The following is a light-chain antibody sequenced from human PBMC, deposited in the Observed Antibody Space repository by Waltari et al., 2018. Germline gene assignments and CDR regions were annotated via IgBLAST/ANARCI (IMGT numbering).Light chain of an antibody. CDR1: SSDVGGYKF. J-gene: IGLJ3*02. V-gene: IGLV2-14*01. Sequence: QSALTQPASVSGSPGQSITISCTGTSSDVGGYKFVSWYQQHPGKAPKLLIYEVSNRPAGFSNRFSGSQSGNTASLTISGLQAEDEADYYCISYTSSTTWVFGGGTSLTVL. CDR3: ISYTSSTTWV. CDR2: EVS.